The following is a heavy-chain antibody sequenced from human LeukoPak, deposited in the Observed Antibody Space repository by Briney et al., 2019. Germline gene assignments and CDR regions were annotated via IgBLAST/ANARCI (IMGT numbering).Heavy chain of an antibody. D-gene: IGHD5-18*01. V-gene: IGHV3-11*01. J-gene: IGHJ3*02. CDR1: GFIFSDYY. Sequence: PGGPLRLSCAASGFIFSDYYMSWIRQAPGKGLEWVSYISSSGSTIYYADSVKGRFTISRDNAKNSLYLQMNSLRAEDTAVYYCARYSERIQLWSRAFDIWGQGTMVTVSS. CDR3: ARYSERIQLWSRAFDI. CDR2: ISSSGSTI.